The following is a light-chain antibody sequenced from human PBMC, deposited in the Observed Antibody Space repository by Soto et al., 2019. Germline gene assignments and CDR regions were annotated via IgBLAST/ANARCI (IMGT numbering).Light chain of an antibody. V-gene: IGKV1D-43*01. CDR3: QQCYTTPWT. CDR2: YAS. CDR1: QGISSY. J-gene: IGKJ1*01. Sequence: AIRMTQSPFSLSASVGDRVTITCWASQGISSYLAWYQQKPAKAPKVFIYYASSLQGEVPSRFSGSGSGTDYTLTISSLQPEEFATYYCQQCYTTPWTFGQGTKVEIK.